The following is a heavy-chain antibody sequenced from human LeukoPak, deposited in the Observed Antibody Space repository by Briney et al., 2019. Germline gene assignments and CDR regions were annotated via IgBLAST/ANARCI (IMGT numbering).Heavy chain of an antibody. CDR2: ISGSGGST. CDR1: GFTFSSYA. J-gene: IGHJ6*02. D-gene: IGHD6-19*01. V-gene: IGHV3-23*01. Sequence: PSGGSLKLSCAASGFTFSSYAMSWVRQAPGKGLEWVSAISGSGGSTYYADSVKGRFTISRDNSENTLYLQMNSLRAEDTAVYYCAKGRAGIAVAGRAYYYYGMDVWGQGTTVTVSS. CDR3: AKGRAGIAVAGRAYYYYGMDV.